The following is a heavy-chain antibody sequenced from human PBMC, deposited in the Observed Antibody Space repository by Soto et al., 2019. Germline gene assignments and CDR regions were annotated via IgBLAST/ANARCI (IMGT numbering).Heavy chain of an antibody. Sequence: PSETLSLTCTVSGGSINNYYWSWIRQPPGKGLEWLAYIYYTGSTNYNPSLKSRVTISVDTSKNQFSLKLSSVTAADTAVYYCARQSPDCSGGSCYTYYFDYWGQGTLVTVSS. CDR1: GGSINNYY. J-gene: IGHJ4*02. CDR3: ARQSPDCSGGSCYTYYFDY. V-gene: IGHV4-59*08. CDR2: IYYTGST. D-gene: IGHD2-15*01.